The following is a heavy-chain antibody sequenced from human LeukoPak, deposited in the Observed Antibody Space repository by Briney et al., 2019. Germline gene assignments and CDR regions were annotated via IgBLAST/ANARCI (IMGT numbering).Heavy chain of an antibody. CDR3: ARNYFEY. Sequence: PGGSLRLSCAASGFTFSTDWMNWVRQAPGKRLEWVANIKEDGSEKYYVDSVKGRFTISRDNAKSSLYLQMNSLRAEDTAVYYCARNYFEYWGQGTLVTVSS. CDR2: IKEDGSEK. CDR1: GFTFSTDW. V-gene: IGHV3-7*01. J-gene: IGHJ4*02.